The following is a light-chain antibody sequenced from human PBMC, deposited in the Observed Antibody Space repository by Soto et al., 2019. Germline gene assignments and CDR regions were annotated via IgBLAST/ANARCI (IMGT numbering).Light chain of an antibody. J-gene: IGLJ1*01. CDR1: SSDVGSYNY. V-gene: IGLV2-14*01. Sequence: HSALTQPASVSGSPGQSISISCTGTSSDVGSYNYVSWYQHHPGKAPRLMIYASSNRPSGVSHRFSGSRSGNTASLTISGLQAEDEADYYCSSYTSGSTLYVFGTGTKVTV. CDR2: ASS. CDR3: SSYTSGSTLYV.